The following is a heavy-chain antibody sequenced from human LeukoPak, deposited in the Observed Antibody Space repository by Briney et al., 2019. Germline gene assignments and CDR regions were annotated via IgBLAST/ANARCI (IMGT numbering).Heavy chain of an antibody. Sequence: SETLSLTCTVSGASISGTDYYWAWTRHHPGEGLEWLGFIHFSGTIYYNPSLRSRLIISADTAKNQMSLKLSSMTAADTAVYYCAAGVDTAKGGKYWGQGTQVTVSS. CDR2: IHFSGTI. J-gene: IGHJ4*02. CDR1: GASISGTDYY. CDR3: AAGVDTAKGGKY. V-gene: IGHV4-31*03. D-gene: IGHD5-18*01.